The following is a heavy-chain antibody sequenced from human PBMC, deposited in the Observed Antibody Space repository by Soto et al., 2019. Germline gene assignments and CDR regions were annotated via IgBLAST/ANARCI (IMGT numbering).Heavy chain of an antibody. CDR3: AREGSSIVGATNYYYYGMDV. Sequence: QVQLVQSGAEVKKPGASVKVSCKASGYTFTSYGISWVRQAPGQGLEWMGWISAYNGNTNYAQKLQGRVTMTTDTSTSTADMELRSLRSDDTAVYYCAREGSSIVGATNYYYYGMDVWGQGTTVTVSS. CDR2: ISAYNGNT. CDR1: GYTFTSYG. V-gene: IGHV1-18*01. J-gene: IGHJ6*02. D-gene: IGHD1-26*01.